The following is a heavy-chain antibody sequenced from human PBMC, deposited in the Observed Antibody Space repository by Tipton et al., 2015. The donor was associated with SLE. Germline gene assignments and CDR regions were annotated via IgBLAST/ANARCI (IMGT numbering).Heavy chain of an antibody. J-gene: IGHJ3*02. D-gene: IGHD5-12*01. Sequence: LRLSCAVYGGSFSGYYWSWIRQPPGKGLEWIGEINHSGSTNYNPSLKSRVTISVDTSKNQFSLKLSSVTAADTAVYYCARGLGYSGYDEGGDDAFDIWGQGTMVTVSS. V-gene: IGHV4-34*01. CDR1: GGSFSGYY. CDR3: ARGLGYSGYDEGGDDAFDI. CDR2: INHSGST.